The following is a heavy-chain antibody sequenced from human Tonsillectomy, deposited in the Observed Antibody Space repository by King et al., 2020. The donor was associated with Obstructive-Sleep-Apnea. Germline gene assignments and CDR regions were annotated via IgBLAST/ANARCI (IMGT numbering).Heavy chain of an antibody. J-gene: IGHJ5*02. CDR1: GESFSDYY. Sequence: VQLQQWGAGLLKPSETLSLTCAVFGESFSDYYWSWIRQPPGKGLEWIGEINHSGSTNYNPSLKSRVTISVDTSKNQFSLKLNSVTAADTAVYYCASGSGAAAVNWFDPWGQGTLVTVSS. CDR2: INHSGST. CDR3: ASGSGAAAVNWFDP. V-gene: IGHV4-34*01. D-gene: IGHD6-13*01.